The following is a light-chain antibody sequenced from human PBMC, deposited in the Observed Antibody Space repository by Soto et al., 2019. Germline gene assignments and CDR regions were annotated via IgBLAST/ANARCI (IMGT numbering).Light chain of an antibody. V-gene: IGKV3-20*01. CDR2: GAY. Sequence: EIGLTQSPGTLSLSPGERATLSCRAIRSVSSRYLAWYHQKPGQAPRLLIYGAYTRATGIPDRFSGSGSGTDFTLIISRLEPDDFAVYHCHQYGYSTHTFGQGTKLEIK. J-gene: IGKJ2*01. CDR3: HQYGYSTHT. CDR1: RSVSSRY.